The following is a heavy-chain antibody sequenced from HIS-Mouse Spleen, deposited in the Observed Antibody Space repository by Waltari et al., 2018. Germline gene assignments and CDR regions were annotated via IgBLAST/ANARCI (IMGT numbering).Heavy chain of an antibody. Sequence: QLQLQESGPGLVKPSETLSPTCTVPGGSISRSIYYWGWIRQPPGKGLEWIGSIYYSGSTYYNPSLKSRVTISVDTSKNQFSLKLSSVTAADTAVYYCAREIPYSSSWYDWYFDLWGRGTLVTVSS. CDR3: AREIPYSSSWYDWYFDL. J-gene: IGHJ2*01. V-gene: IGHV4-39*07. D-gene: IGHD6-13*01. CDR1: GGSISRSIYY. CDR2: IYYSGST.